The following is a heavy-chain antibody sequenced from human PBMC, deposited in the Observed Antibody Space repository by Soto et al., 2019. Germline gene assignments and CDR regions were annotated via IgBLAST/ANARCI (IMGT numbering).Heavy chain of an antibody. CDR1: GFSLSNARMG. D-gene: IGHD3-10*01. CDR2: IFSNDEK. Sequence: QVTLKESGPVLVKPTETLTLTCTVSGFSLSNARMGVSWIRQPPGKALEWLAHIFSNDEKSYSTSLKSRLTISKDTSKSQVVLTMTNMDPVDTATYYCARIIIPPVGRFGERGFDYWGQGTLVTVSS. J-gene: IGHJ4*02. CDR3: ARIIIPPVGRFGERGFDY. V-gene: IGHV2-26*01.